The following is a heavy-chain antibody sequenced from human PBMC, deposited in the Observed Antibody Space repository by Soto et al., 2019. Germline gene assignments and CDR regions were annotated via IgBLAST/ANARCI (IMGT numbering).Heavy chain of an antibody. CDR3: ARGDSSSWYEYYGMDV. D-gene: IGHD6-13*01. J-gene: IGHJ6*02. V-gene: IGHV1-46*01. Sequence: ASVKVSCKASGYTFTSYYMHWVRQAPGQGLEWMGIINPSGGSTSYAQKFQGRVTMTRDTSTSTVYMELSSLRSEDTAVYYCARGDSSSWYEYYGMDVWGQGTKVTVYS. CDR1: GYTFTSYY. CDR2: INPSGGST.